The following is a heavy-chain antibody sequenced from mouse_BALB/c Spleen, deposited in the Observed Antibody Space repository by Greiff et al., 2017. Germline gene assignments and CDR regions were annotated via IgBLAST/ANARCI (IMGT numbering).Heavy chain of an antibody. J-gene: IGHJ2*01. D-gene: IGHD1-1*02. CDR2: IRLKSNNYAT. Sequence: DVMLVESGGGLVQPGGSMKLSCVASGFTFSNYWMNWVRQSPEKGLEWVAEIRLKSNNYATHYAESVKGRLTISRDDSKSSVYLQMNNLRAEDTGIYYCTTYGVFDYWGQGTTLTVSS. V-gene: IGHV6-6*02. CDR1: GFTFSNYW. CDR3: TTYGVFDY.